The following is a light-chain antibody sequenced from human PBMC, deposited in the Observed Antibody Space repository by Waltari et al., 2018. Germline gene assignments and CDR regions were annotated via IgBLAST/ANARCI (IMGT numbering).Light chain of an antibody. Sequence: QSALTQPASVSGTPGQSITISCTGTTSAVGNYDLVSWYQQPPGKAPKLLIFEVIKRPSGVSSRFSGSKSGNTAYLTISGLQAEDEADYYCCSYAGRGTYVFGSGTKVTVL. J-gene: IGLJ1*01. CDR3: CSYAGRGTYV. CDR1: TSAVGNYDL. V-gene: IGLV2-23*02. CDR2: EVI.